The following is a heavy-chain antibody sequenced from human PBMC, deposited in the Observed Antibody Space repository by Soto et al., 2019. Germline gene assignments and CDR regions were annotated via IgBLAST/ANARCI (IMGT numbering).Heavy chain of an antibody. CDR1: GFIFDDFT. CDR3: AKDEGAAVESPGA. V-gene: IGHV3-43*01. J-gene: IGHJ5*02. CDR2: INWDCRIT. D-gene: IGHD6-13*01. Sequence: EVQLVESGGTVIQPGGSLRLSCAASGFIFDDFTMHWVRLLPGKGLQWVSYINWDCRITMYADSVKGRFTISRDNTNSPLYLQMNSLGSDDSALCYCAKDEGAAVESPGAWGQGTLVTVSS.